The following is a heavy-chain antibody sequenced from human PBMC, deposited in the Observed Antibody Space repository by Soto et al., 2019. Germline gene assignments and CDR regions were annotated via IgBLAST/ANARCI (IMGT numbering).Heavy chain of an antibody. CDR1: GFTFSSYA. D-gene: IGHD2-2*01. CDR3: AKAGYCSSTSCRYYYYGMDV. J-gene: IGHJ6*02. V-gene: IGHV3-23*01. CDR2: ISGSGGST. Sequence: GGSLRLSCAASGFTFSSYAMSWVRQAPGKGLEWVSAISGSGGSTYYADSVKGRFTISRDNTKNTLYLQMNSLRAEDTAVYYCAKAGYCSSTSCRYYYYGMDVWGQGTTVTVSS.